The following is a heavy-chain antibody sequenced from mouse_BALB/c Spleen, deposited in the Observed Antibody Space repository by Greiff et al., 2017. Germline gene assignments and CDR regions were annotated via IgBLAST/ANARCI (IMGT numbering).Heavy chain of an antibody. J-gene: IGHJ1*01. V-gene: IGHV3-2*02. CDR3: APLGGYFDV. CDR2: ISYSGST. Sequence: EVQLQESGPGLVKPSQSLSLTCTVTGYSITSDYAWNWIRQFPGNKLEWMGYISYSGSTSYNPSLKSRISITRDTSKNQFFLQLNSVTTEDTATYYCAPLGGYFDVWGAGTTVTVSS. CDR1: GYSITSDYA.